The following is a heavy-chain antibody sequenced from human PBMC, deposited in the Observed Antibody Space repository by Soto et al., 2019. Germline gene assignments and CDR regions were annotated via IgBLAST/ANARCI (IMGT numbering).Heavy chain of an antibody. Sequence: PSATLSLTCTVSGGSISSDDYYWSWIRQAPGRGLEWIGYIHSSGSIYYNPSLKSRATMSIDTARNQFSLKVSSVTVADTAVYYCARDLDGLHDDNSGPYPRPGWGQGTLVTVSS. D-gene: IGHD3-22*01. J-gene: IGHJ1*01. V-gene: IGHV4-30-4*01. CDR2: IHSSGSI. CDR3: ARDLDGLHDDNSGPYPRPG. CDR1: GGSISSDDYY.